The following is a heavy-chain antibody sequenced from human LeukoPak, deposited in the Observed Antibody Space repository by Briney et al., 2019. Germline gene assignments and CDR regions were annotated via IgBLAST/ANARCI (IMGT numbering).Heavy chain of an antibody. Sequence: ASVKVSCKASGYTFTSYDINWVRQAPGQGLEWMGWMNPNSGNTGYAQKFQGRVTITRNTSISTAYMELSSLRSEDTAVYYCARVAYYYGSGSYYSYYYYYYYMDVWGKGTTVTVSS. J-gene: IGHJ6*03. CDR3: ARVAYYYGSGSYYSYYYYYYYMDV. D-gene: IGHD3-10*01. CDR1: GYTFTSYD. V-gene: IGHV1-8*03. CDR2: MNPNSGNT.